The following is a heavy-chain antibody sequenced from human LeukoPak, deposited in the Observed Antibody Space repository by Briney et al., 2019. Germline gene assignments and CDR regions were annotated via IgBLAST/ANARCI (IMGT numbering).Heavy chain of an antibody. CDR1: GGSFSSYA. J-gene: IGHJ4*02. D-gene: IGHD3-9*01. V-gene: IGHV1-69*13. Sequence: GASVKVSCKASGGSFSSYAISWVRQAPGQGLEWMGGIIPIFGTANYAQKFQGRATITADESTSTAYMELSSLRSEDTAVYYCARIRGLTGYLDYWGQGTLVTVSS. CDR3: ARIRGLTGYLDY. CDR2: IIPIFGTA.